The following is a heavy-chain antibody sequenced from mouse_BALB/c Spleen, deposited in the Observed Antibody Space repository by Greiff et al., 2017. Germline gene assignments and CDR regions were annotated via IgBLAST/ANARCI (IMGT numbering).Heavy chain of an antibody. J-gene: IGHJ3*01. V-gene: IGHV5-17*02. Sequence: EVNVVESGGGLVQPGGSRKLSCAASGFTFSSFGMHWVRQAPEKGLEWVAYISSGSSTIYYADTVKGRFTISRDNPKNTLFLQMTSLRSEDTAMYYCASFAYWGQGTLVTVSA. CDR3: ASFAY. CDR2: ISSGSSTI. CDR1: GFTFSSFG.